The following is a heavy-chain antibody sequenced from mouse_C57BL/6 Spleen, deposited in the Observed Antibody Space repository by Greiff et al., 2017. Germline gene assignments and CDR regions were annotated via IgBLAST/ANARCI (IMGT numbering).Heavy chain of an antibody. CDR1: GYSNTSGYY. D-gene: IGHD6-1*01. V-gene: IGHV3-6*01. Sequence: EVQLQESGPGLVKPSQSLSLTCSVTGYSNTSGYYWNWIRQFPGNKMEWRGYISYDGSNNYNPSLKNRISITRDTSKNQFYLKLNSVTTEDTATYYRARTAYYFDYWGQGTTLTVSS. J-gene: IGHJ2*01. CDR3: ARTAYYFDY. CDR2: ISYDGSN.